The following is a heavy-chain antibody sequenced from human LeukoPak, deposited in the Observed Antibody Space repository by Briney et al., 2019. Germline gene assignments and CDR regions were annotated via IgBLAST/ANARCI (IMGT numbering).Heavy chain of an antibody. J-gene: IGHJ4*02. Sequence: GESLKISCKGSGYIFTTYWIGWVRQMPGKGLEWMGIIYPGDSDPRYSPSFQGQVTISADKSISTAYLHWSSLKASDSAMYYCVRHGLGSSWFGFDYWGQGTLVTVSS. CDR3: VRHGLGSSWFGFDY. V-gene: IGHV5-51*01. CDR1: GYIFTTYW. D-gene: IGHD6-13*01. CDR2: IYPGDSDP.